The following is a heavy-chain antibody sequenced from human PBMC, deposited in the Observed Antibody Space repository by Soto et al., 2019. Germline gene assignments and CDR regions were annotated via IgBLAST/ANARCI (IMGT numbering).Heavy chain of an antibody. CDR1: GFTFNNAW. J-gene: IGHJ6*02. D-gene: IGHD6-19*01. V-gene: IGHV3-15*07. CDR3: TTDDEAPALAGTATDYYYYGMDA. Sequence: GGSLRLSCAASGFTFNNAWMNWVRQAPGKGLEWVGRIKSQSDGGTTDYAAPVKDRFSISRDDSTNTLYLQMNSLKTEDTAVYYCTTDDEAPALAGTATDYYYYGMDAWGQGTTVTVSS. CDR2: IKSQSDGGTT.